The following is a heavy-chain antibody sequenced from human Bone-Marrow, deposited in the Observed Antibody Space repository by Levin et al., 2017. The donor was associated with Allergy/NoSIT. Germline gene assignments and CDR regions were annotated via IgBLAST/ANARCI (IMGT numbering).Heavy chain of an antibody. J-gene: IGHJ4*02. Sequence: PSGGSLRLSCAASGFTFSTSGMHWVRQAPGKGLEWVAVISYDGVNRFYADSVKGRFTISRDNSKTTYFLQMNSLRAEDTAVYYCAKDGRVTGATAFDYWGQGTLVTVSS. CDR1: GFTFSTSG. V-gene: IGHV3-30*18. D-gene: IGHD2-21*02. CDR3: AKDGRVTGATAFDY. CDR2: ISYDGVNR.